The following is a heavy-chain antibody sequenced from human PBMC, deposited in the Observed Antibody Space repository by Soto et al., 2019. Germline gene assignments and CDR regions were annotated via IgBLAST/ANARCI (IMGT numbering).Heavy chain of an antibody. Sequence: VASVKVSCKASGYTFTIYAMHWVLQSPGQRLEWMGWINAGNGNTKYSQKFQGRVTITRDTSASTAYMELSSLRSEDTAVYYCARELLPAPYGMDVWGQGTTVTVSS. V-gene: IGHV1-3*01. D-gene: IGHD2-15*01. CDR2: INAGNGNT. J-gene: IGHJ6*02. CDR3: ARELLPAPYGMDV. CDR1: GYTFTIYA.